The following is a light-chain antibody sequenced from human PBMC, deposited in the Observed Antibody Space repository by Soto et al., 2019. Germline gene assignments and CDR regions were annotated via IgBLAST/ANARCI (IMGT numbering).Light chain of an antibody. CDR3: QQYNNSPPMA. CDR1: QSVSSN. Sequence: EIVMTQSPATLSVSPGERATLSCRASQSVSSNLAWYQQKPGQAPRLLIYGASTRSTGIPARFSGSGSGTEFTLTISSLQSEDFAVYYCQQYNNSPPMAFGPGMKVEIK. V-gene: IGKV3-15*01. J-gene: IGKJ1*01. CDR2: GAS.